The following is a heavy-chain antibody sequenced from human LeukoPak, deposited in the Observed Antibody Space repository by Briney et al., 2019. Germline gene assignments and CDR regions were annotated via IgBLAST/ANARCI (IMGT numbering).Heavy chain of an antibody. CDR2: ISYDGSNK. Sequence: GGSLRLSCAASGFTFSSYGMHWVRQAPGKGLEWVAVISYDGSNKYYADSVKGRFTISRDNSKNTLYLQMNSLRAEDTAVYYCARDGRTTTMIAEVGFDPWGQGTLVTVSS. CDR3: ARDGRTTTMIAEVGFDP. D-gene: IGHD3-22*01. CDR1: GFTFSSYG. J-gene: IGHJ5*02. V-gene: IGHV3-30*03.